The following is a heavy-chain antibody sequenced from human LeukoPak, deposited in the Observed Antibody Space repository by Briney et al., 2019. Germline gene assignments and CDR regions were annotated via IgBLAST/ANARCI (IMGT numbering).Heavy chain of an antibody. CDR2: IYTSGST. CDR1: GGSISSYY. CDR3: ARSCSSTSCYYLFDY. J-gene: IGHJ4*02. D-gene: IGHD2-2*01. V-gene: IGHV4-4*07. Sequence: SETLSLTCTVSGGSISSYYWSWIRQPAGKGLEWIGRIYTSGSTNYNPSLKSRVTMSVDTSKNQFSLELSPVTAADTAVYYCARSCSSTSCYYLFDYWGQGTLVTVSS.